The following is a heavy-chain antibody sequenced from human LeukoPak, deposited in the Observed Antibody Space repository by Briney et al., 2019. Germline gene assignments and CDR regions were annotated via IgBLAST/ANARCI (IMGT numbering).Heavy chain of an antibody. CDR1: GLTVSSNY. D-gene: IGHD3-10*01. Sequence: GGSLRLSCAASGLTVSSNYMSWVRQAPGKGLEWVSVIYTGGSTYYADSVKGRFTISRDNSKNTLYLQMHSLRAEDTAVYYCARAVVWGVIIHFDYWGQGTLVTVSS. J-gene: IGHJ4*02. V-gene: IGHV3-53*01. CDR3: ARAVVWGVIIHFDY. CDR2: IYTGGST.